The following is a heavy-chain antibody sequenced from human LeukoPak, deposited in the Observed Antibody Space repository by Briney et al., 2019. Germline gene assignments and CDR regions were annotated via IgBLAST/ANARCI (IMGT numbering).Heavy chain of an antibody. CDR3: ARDRGYSGYDYGY. D-gene: IGHD5-12*01. CDR2: MNPNSGNT. V-gene: IGHV1-8*01. J-gene: IGHJ4*02. Sequence: ASVKVSCKASGYTFISYDMNWVRQATGQRLEWMGWMNPNSGNTGYAQKFQGRVTMTRDTSISTAYMELSRLRSDDTAVYYCARDRGYSGYDYGYWGQGTLVTVSS. CDR1: GYTFISYD.